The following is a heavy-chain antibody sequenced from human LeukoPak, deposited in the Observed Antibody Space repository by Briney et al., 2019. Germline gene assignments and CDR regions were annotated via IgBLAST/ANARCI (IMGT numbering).Heavy chain of an antibody. CDR3: AGSYSYYFDY. CDR2: ISGSGGST. J-gene: IGHJ4*02. CDR1: GFTFSSYG. D-gene: IGHD1-26*01. Sequence: GGSLRLSCAASGFTFSSYGMSWVRQAPGKGLEWVSAISGSGGSTYHADSVKGRFTISRDNSKNTLYLQMNSLSAEDTAVYFCAGSYSYYFDYWGQGTLVTVSS. V-gene: IGHV3-23*01.